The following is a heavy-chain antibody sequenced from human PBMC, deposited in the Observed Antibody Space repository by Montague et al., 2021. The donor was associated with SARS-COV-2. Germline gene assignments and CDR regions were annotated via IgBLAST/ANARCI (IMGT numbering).Heavy chain of an antibody. CDR3: ACYVDGSGWHNPRGSGTFDY. Sequence: TLSLTCTVSGGSISSGGYYWSWIRQHPGKGLEWIGYIYYSGSTYYNPSLKSRVTISVDTSKNQFSLKLSSVTAAATAVYYCACYVDGSGWHNPRGSGTFDYWGQGTLVTVSS. CDR1: GGSISSGGYY. J-gene: IGHJ4*02. V-gene: IGHV4-31*03. CDR2: IYYSGST. D-gene: IGHD6-19*01.